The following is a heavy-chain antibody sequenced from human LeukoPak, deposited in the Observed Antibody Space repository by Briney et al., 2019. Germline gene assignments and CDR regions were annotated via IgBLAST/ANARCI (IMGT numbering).Heavy chain of an antibody. V-gene: IGHV3-48*03. J-gene: IGHJ4*02. Sequence: GGSLRLSCAASGFTFSTYEMNWVRQAPGKGLEWVSYISSSGSIIHYTDSVRGRFTISRDNAKNSLYLQMDSLRADDTAVYYCARNTYADYWGQGTLVTVSS. D-gene: IGHD5-18*01. CDR1: GFTFSTYE. CDR2: ISSSGSII. CDR3: ARNTYADY.